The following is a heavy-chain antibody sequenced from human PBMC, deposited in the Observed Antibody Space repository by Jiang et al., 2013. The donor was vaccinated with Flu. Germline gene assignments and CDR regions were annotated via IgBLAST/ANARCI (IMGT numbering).Heavy chain of an antibody. CDR3: ARDGASYGLGCLDY. Sequence: VQLVESGGGLVQPGGSLRLSCAASGFIFSRYWMNWVRQAPGKGLEWVANIKQDGSEKYYVDSVKGRFTISRDNAKNSLYLQINTLRAEDTAVYYCARDGASYGLGCLDYWGQGTLVTVSS. CDR1: GFIFSRYW. CDR2: IKQDGSEK. J-gene: IGHJ4*02. V-gene: IGHV3-7*03. D-gene: IGHD5-18*01.